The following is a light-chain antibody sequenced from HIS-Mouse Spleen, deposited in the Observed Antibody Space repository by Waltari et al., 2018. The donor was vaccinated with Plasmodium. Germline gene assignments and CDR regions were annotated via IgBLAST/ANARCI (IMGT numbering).Light chain of an antibody. CDR1: QSISSY. Sequence: DIRITQSPSSLSASVGDKVPITCRASQSISSYLNWYQQKPGKAPKLLIYAASSLQSGVPSRFSGSGFGTDFTLTISSLQPEDFATYYCQQSYSTPPTFGGGTKVEIK. J-gene: IGKJ4*01. CDR2: AAS. CDR3: QQSYSTPPT. V-gene: IGKV1-39*01.